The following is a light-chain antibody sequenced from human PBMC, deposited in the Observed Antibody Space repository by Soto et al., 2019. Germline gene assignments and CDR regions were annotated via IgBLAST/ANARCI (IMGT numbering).Light chain of an antibody. Sequence: EIVLTQSPGTLSLSPGERATLSCRASQSVSSSYLAWYQQKPGQAPRLLIYGASSRATGIPDRFSGSGSGTDFTLTISGLEPEDFAVFYCHQYGISPPTFGPGTKVDIK. CDR2: GAS. J-gene: IGKJ1*01. CDR3: HQYGISPPT. CDR1: QSVSSSY. V-gene: IGKV3-20*01.